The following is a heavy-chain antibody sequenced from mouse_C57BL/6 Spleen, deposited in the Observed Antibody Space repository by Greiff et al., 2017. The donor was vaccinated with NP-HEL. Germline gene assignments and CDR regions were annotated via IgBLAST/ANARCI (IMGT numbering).Heavy chain of an antibody. D-gene: IGHD4-1*01. Sequence: QVQLQQPGAELVMPGASVKLSCKASGYTFTSYWMHWVKQRPGQGLEWIGEIDPSDSYTNYNQKFKGKSTLTVDKSSSTAYMQFSSLTSEDSAVYYCARYGKLAWFAYWGQGTLVTVSA. V-gene: IGHV1-69*01. CDR1: GYTFTSYW. CDR2: IDPSDSYT. J-gene: IGHJ3*01. CDR3: ARYGKLAWFAY.